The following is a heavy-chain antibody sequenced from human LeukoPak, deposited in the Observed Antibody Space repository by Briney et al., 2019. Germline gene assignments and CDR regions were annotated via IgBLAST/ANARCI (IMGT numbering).Heavy chain of an antibody. CDR1: GYTFSDHY. J-gene: IGHJ6*03. CDR3: ATDRIDYGSGRRCYMDV. V-gene: IGHV1-69-2*01. D-gene: IGHD3-10*01. CDR2: VDPEDGET. Sequence: GATVKISCKASGYTFSDHYMHWVRQDPGKGLEWIGRVDPEDGETIYAENFHGRVIITADTSTNTAYMELSSLRSEDTAVYYCATDRIDYGSGRRCYMDVWGKGTTVTVSS.